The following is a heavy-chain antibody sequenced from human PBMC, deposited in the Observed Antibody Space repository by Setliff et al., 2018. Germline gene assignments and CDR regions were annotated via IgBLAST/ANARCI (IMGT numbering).Heavy chain of an antibody. CDR3: ARLWISYESNTYFYPKYFDF. CDR1: GGSISSGDAS. Sequence: SETLSLTCAVSGGSISSGDASWSWVRQPPGKGLEWIGYIYHAGSTNYNPSLNSRVAISVDTSENQFSLRLNSVTAADTAVYYCARLWISYESNTYFYPKYFDFWGQGTLVTVSS. J-gene: IGHJ4*02. D-gene: IGHD3-22*01. V-gene: IGHV4-30-2*02. CDR2: IYHAGST.